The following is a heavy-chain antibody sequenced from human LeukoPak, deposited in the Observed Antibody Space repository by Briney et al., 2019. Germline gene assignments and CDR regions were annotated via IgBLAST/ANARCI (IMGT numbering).Heavy chain of an antibody. J-gene: IGHJ5*02. CDR1: GYTFTGYY. CDR3: ARVRLWFGEFQP. CDR2: INPNSGGT. V-gene: IGHV1-2*02. Sequence: GASVKVSCKASGYTFTGYYMHWVRQAPGQGLEWRGWINPNSGGTNNAQKIQGRVTMTRDTSISTAYMELSRLRSDDTAVYYCARVRLWFGEFQPWGQGTLVTVSS. D-gene: IGHD3-10*01.